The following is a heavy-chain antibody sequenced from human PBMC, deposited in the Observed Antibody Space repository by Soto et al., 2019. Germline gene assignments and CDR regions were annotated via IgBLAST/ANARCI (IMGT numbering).Heavy chain of an antibody. D-gene: IGHD3-16*02. CDR1: GYTFNNYW. CDR2: IYPGDSDT. CDR3: ARGSEPGGTYRQRFEY. J-gene: IGHJ4*02. Sequence: GVSLKISCKGSGYTFNNYWIGWVRQMPGKGLEWMGIIYPGDSDTRYSPSFQGQVTISVDRSITTAYLQWSSLKASDTAMYYCARGSEPGGTYRQRFEYWGQGILVTVSS. V-gene: IGHV5-51*01.